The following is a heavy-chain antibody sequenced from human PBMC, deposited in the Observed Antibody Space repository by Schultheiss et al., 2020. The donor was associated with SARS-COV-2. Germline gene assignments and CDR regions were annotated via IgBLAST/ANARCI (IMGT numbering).Heavy chain of an antibody. D-gene: IGHD3-22*01. V-gene: IGHV3-23*01. CDR3: ARGGMLVVVPDY. CDR2: ISGSGGST. J-gene: IGHJ4*02. Sequence: GGSLRLSCAASGFTFSSYAMHWVRQAPGKGLEWVSAISGSGGSTYYVDSVKGRFTISRDNSKNTLYLQMNSLRAEDTAVYYCARGGMLVVVPDYWGQGTLVTVSS. CDR1: GFTFSSYA.